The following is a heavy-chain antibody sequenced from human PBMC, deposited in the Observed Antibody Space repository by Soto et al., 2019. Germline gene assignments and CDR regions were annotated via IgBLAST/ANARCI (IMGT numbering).Heavy chain of an antibody. J-gene: IGHJ4*02. CDR2: IDTSGHST. CDR3: AKDSWYFDL. D-gene: IGHD6-13*01. V-gene: IGHV3-74*01. CDR1: GFVFTNFW. Sequence: GGSLRLSCEASGFVFTNFWMHWFRHVPGKGLVWVAGIDTSGHSTNYAESVKGRFTISRDNAKNTVALPMNSLSVEDTGVYYCAKDSWYFDLWSQGSQVTVSS.